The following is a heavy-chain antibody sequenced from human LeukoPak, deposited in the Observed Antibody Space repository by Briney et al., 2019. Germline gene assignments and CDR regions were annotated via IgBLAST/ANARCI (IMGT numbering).Heavy chain of an antibody. CDR1: GDTFTGYY. D-gene: IGHD3-22*01. CDR3: ARDVGDSSGYDLDY. J-gene: IGHJ4*02. V-gene: IGHV1-2*02. CDR2: INPNSGGT. Sequence: ASVKVSCKASGDTFTGYYMHRMRQAPGQGLEWMGWINPNSGGTNYAQKFQGRVTMTRDTSISTAYMELSRLRSDDTAVYYCARDVGDSSGYDLDYWGQGTQVTVSS.